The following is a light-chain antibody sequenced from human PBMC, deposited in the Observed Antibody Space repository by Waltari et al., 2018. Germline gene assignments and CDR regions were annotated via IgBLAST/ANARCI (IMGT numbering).Light chain of an antibody. CDR1: QTISSY. CDR2: AAS. J-gene: IGKJ1*01. CDR3: QQSYMTPRT. Sequence: DIQMTQSPPSLSASVGDGVTITFRASQTISSYLNWYQEKRGKAPKLLISAASRLQSGVPSRFNASGFGTDFTLTISSLHPEDFAIYYCQQSYMTPRTFGRGTKVEV. V-gene: IGKV1-39*01.